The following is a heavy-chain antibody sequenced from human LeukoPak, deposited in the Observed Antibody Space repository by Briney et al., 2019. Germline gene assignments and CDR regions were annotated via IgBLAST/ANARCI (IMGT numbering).Heavy chain of an antibody. J-gene: IGHJ4*02. Sequence: ASVKVSCKASGYTFTSYGISWVRQAPGQGLEWMGWISAYNGNTNYAQKFQGRVTITADESTSTAYMELSSLRSEDTAVYYCARGRTGYCSSTSCSFDYWGQGTLVTVSS. CDR1: GYTFTSYG. CDR3: ARGRTGYCSSTSCSFDY. V-gene: IGHV1-18*01. CDR2: ISAYNGNT. D-gene: IGHD2-2*01.